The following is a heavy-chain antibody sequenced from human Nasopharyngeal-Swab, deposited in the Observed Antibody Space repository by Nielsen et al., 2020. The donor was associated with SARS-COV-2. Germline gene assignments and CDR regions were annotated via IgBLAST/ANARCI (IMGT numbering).Heavy chain of an antibody. CDR3: ARHEVTYSSGSFALDV. J-gene: IGHJ6*02. CDR1: GGSFSGYY. Sequence: GSLRLSCAVYGGSFSGYYWSWIRQPPGKGLEWIGEINHSGSTNYNPSLKSRVTISVDTSKNQFSLKLSSVTAADTAVYYCARHEVTYSSGSFALDVWGQGTTVTVSS. D-gene: IGHD6-19*01. CDR2: INHSGST. V-gene: IGHV4-34*01.